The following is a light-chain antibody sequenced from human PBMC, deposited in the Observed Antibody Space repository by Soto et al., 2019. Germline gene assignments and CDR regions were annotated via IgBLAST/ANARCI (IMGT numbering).Light chain of an antibody. V-gene: IGKV3-20*01. J-gene: IGKJ5*01. CDR2: GAS. CDR3: QHFGGTTFT. Sequence: IVLTQSPGTLSLSPGDGATLSCRASQSVSSGYIAWYQQRPGQTPSLLIYGASTRATGIPDRFSGSGSGTHFTLTISRLEPGDFAVYYCQHFGGTTFTFGQGTRLEIK. CDR1: QSVSSGY.